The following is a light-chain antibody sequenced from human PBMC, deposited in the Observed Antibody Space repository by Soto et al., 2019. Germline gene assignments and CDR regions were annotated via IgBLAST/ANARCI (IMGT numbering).Light chain of an antibody. V-gene: IGLV2-8*01. CDR2: EVT. CDR1: SSDVGGYNY. Sequence: QSVLTQPPSASGSPGQSVTISCTGTSSDVGGYNYVSWYQQHPGKAPKLMIYEVTKRPSGVPDRFSGSKSGNTASLTVSGLQVEDGADYYCTSYAGSNLYVFGTGTKLTVL. CDR3: TSYAGSNLYV. J-gene: IGLJ1*01.